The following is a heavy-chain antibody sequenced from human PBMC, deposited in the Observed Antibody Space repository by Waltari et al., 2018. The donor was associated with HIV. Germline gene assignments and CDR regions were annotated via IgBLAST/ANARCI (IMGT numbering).Heavy chain of an antibody. CDR2: IKEDGSET. D-gene: IGHD3-3*01. CDR3: ATVEWSTQNVAD. CDR1: RLTFGAYW. Sequence: EVQLVESGGGLVQAGESLRLSCAASRLTFGAYWMTWVRQAPGKGLEWVGNIKEDGSETYYVDSVRGRFTISRDNVWNSMYLRMENLGAEDTAVYFCATVEWSTQNVADWGRGTPVTVVS. V-gene: IGHV3-7*01. J-gene: IGHJ4*02.